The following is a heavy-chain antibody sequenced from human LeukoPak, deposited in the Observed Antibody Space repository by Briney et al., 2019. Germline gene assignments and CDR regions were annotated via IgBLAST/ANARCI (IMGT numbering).Heavy chain of an antibody. CDR2: IYHSGST. V-gene: IGHV4-30-2*01. J-gene: IGHJ5*02. D-gene: IGHD1-1*01. Sequence: SQTLSLTCAVSVGSISSGGYSWSWIRQPPGKGLEWIGYIYHSGSTYYNPSLKSRVTISVDRSKNQFSLKLSSVTAADTAVYYCARDLEGGAWFDPWGQGTLVTVSS. CDR1: VGSISSGGYS. CDR3: ARDLEGGAWFDP.